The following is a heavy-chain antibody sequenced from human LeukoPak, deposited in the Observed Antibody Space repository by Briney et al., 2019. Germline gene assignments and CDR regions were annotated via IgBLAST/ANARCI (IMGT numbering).Heavy chain of an antibody. CDR3: ARGPAAGPSE. CDR1: GGSFSGYY. D-gene: IGHD6-13*01. V-gene: IGHV4-34*01. J-gene: IGHJ4*02. CDR2: INHSGST. Sequence: SETLSLTCAVYGGSFSGYYWSWIRQPPGKGLEWIGEINHSGSTNYNPSLKSRVTISVDASKNQFSLKLGSVTAADTAVYYCARGPAAGPSEWGQGTLVTVSS.